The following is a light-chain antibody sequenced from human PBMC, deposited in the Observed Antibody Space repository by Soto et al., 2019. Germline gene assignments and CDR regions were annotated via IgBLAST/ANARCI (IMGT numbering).Light chain of an antibody. Sequence: EIVLTQSPVTLSLSPGERGTLSCRASQSVGTSLAWYQQKPGQAPRLLIYGASNRATGIPDRFNGSGSGTDFTLTISKLEPEDFAVYHCQQYGGSPRTFGQGTKVDIK. V-gene: IGKV3-20*01. CDR3: QQYGGSPRT. J-gene: IGKJ1*01. CDR1: QSVGTS. CDR2: GAS.